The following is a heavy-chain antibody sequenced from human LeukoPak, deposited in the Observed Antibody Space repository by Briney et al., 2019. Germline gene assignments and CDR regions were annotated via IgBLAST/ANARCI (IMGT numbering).Heavy chain of an antibody. Sequence: SETLSLTCAVYGGSFSGYYWSWIRQPPGKGLEWIGEINHSGSTNSNPSLKSRVTISVDTSKNQFSLKLSSVTAADTAVYYCARGRRGYYYDSSGYYPFDYWGQGTLVTVSS. J-gene: IGHJ4*02. V-gene: IGHV4-34*01. D-gene: IGHD3-22*01. CDR2: INHSGST. CDR1: GGSFSGYY. CDR3: ARGRRGYYYDSSGYYPFDY.